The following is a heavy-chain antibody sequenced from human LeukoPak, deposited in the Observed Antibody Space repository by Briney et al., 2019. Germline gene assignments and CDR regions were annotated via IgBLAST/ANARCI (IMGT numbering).Heavy chain of an antibody. D-gene: IGHD3-3*01. CDR1: GGSISSGDYY. CDR3: AREGSGAAMMAFDY. V-gene: IGHV4-30-4*01. Sequence: SETLSLTCTVSGGSISSGDYYWSWIRQPPGKGLEWIGYIYYSGSTYYNPSLKSRVTISVDTSKNQFSLKLSSVTAADTAVYYCAREGSGAAMMAFDYWGQGTLVTVSS. J-gene: IGHJ4*02. CDR2: IYYSGST.